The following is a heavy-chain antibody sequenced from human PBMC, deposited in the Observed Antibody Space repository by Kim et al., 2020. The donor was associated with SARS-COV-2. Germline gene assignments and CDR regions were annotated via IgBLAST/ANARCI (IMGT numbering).Heavy chain of an antibody. CDR1: GFLLSRFG. V-gene: IGHV3-30*03. CDR3: ASGAVAGNGAFDI. J-gene: IGHJ3*02. Sequence: GGSLRLSCVASGFLLSRFGMHWVRQAPGKGLEWVTTISYDGSIQYYGDSVKGRFTISRDNSKNTVFLQMNSLRDEDTAVYYCASGAVAGNGAFDIWGQGTRVTVSS. CDR2: ISYDGSIQ. D-gene: IGHD6-19*01.